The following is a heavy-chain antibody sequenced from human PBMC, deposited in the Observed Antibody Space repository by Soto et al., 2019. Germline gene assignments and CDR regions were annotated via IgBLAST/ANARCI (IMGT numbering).Heavy chain of an antibody. CDR2: IYYRGNT. V-gene: IGHV4-59*08. Sequence: SETLSVTCTVSGGSIGTYYRSWSRQPPGKGLEWIGYIYYRGNTDYNPSLKSRVTISLDTPKNQFSLKLSSVTAADTAVYYCARHPGYYDILTGYTTYYFDYWGQGILVTVS. CDR1: GGSIGTYY. D-gene: IGHD3-9*01. CDR3: ARHPGYYDILTGYTTYYFDY. J-gene: IGHJ4*02.